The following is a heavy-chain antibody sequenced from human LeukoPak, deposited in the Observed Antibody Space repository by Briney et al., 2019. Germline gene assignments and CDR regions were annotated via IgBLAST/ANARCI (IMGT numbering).Heavy chain of an antibody. V-gene: IGHV1-69*16. D-gene: IGHD3-16*01. CDR1: GGDFSSYT. CDR3: ARVRGNYYYYYYMDV. CDR2: IIPILGIA. Sequence: GSSVKVSFKASGGDFSSYTIRWVRPAPGQGVEWMGRIIPILGIANYAQKFQGRVTITTDESTSTAYMELSSLRSEDTAVYYCARVRGNYYYYYYMDVRGKGTTVTVSS. J-gene: IGHJ6*03.